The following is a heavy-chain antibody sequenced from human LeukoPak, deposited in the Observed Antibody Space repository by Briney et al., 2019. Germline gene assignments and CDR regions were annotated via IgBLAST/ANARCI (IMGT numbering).Heavy chain of an antibody. CDR3: ARGYYYDSSGYYYRFDY. CDR1: GFIFSDYY. Sequence: GGSLRLSCAASGFIFSDYYMSWIRQAPGKGLEWVSYISSGGTIIHYADSVKGRFTISRDNAENSLYLQMNSLRAEDTAVYYCARGYYYDSSGYYYRFDYWGQGTLVTVSS. V-gene: IGHV3-11*04. J-gene: IGHJ4*02. CDR2: ISSGGTII. D-gene: IGHD3-22*01.